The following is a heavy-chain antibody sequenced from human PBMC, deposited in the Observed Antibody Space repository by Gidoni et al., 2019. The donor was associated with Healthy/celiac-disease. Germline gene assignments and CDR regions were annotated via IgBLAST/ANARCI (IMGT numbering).Heavy chain of an antibody. CDR1: GYTFTDYY. D-gene: IGHD6-13*01. V-gene: IGHV1-69-2*01. J-gene: IGHJ6*02. Sequence: EVQLVQSGAEVKKPGATVKISCKVSGYTFTDYYMHWVQQAPGKGLEWMGLVDPEDGETIYAEKFQGRVTITADTSTDTAYMELSSLRSEDTAVYYCATSTPGIAAAGTGYYYYGMDVWGQGTTVTVSS. CDR3: ATSTPGIAAAGTGYYYYGMDV. CDR2: VDPEDGET.